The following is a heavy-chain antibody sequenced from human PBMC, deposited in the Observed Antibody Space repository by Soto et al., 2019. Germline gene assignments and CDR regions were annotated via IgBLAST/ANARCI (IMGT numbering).Heavy chain of an antibody. V-gene: IGHV4-61*03. CDR2: IYYSGST. D-gene: IGHD3-22*01. CDR3: AKVYYDRSGNPQGGFDY. J-gene: IGHJ4*02. Sequence: SETLSLTCTVSGGSVSSGSYYWSWIRQPPGKGLEWIGYIYYSGSTNYNPSLKSRVTISVDTSKNHFSLKLSSVTAADTAVYFWAKVYYDRSGNPQGGFDYWGQGTPVTVSS. CDR1: GGSVSSGSYY.